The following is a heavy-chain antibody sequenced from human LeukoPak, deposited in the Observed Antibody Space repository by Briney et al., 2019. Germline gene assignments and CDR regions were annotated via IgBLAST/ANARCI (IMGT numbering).Heavy chain of an antibody. CDR1: GSTFSSFS. Sequence: GGSLRLSCAASGSTFSSFSMNWVRQAPGKGLEWVSSISSSSIYIYYADSVKGRFTISRDNAKNSLYLQMNSLRAEDTAVYYCARVSIAVAGTSFDYWGQGTLVTVSS. J-gene: IGHJ4*02. V-gene: IGHV3-21*01. CDR3: ARVSIAVAGTSFDY. D-gene: IGHD6-19*01. CDR2: ISSSSIYI.